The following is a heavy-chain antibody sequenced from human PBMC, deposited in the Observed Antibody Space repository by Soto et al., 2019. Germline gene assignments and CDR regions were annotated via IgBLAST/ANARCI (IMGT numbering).Heavy chain of an antibody. CDR3: VRRHVSATGIDWFDP. CDR2: INAANGDT. J-gene: IGHJ5*02. CDR1: GYTFTSYG. D-gene: IGHD6-13*01. V-gene: IGHV1-3*01. Sequence: ASVKVSCKASGYTFTSYGIHWVRQAPGQRLEWMGWINAANGDTKYSPKFQGRVTITRDTSASTAYMELSSLRSEGTAVYYCVRRHVSATGIDWFDPWGQGTLVTVSS.